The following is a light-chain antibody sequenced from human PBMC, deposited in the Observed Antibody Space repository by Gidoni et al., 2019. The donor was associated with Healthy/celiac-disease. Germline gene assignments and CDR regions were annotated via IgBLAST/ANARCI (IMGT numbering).Light chain of an antibody. J-gene: IGKJ3*01. CDR3: MQALQTPLFT. CDR1: QSLLHSNGYNY. Sequence: DIVMTQSPLSLHVTPGEPASISCRSSQSLLHSNGYNYLDWYLKKPGQSPQLLIYLGSNRASGVPDRFSGSGSGTDFTLKISRVEAEDVGVYDCMQALQTPLFTFGPGTKVDIK. V-gene: IGKV2-28*01. CDR2: LGS.